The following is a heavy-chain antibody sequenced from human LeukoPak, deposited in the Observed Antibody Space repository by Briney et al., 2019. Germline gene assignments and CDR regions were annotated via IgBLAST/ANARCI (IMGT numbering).Heavy chain of an antibody. Sequence: GGSLRLSCAASGFTFSSYSMNWVRQAPGKGLEWVSSISSSSSYIYYADSVKGRFTISRDNAKNSLYLQMNSLRAEDTAVYYCAREEYYDSSGYYFVDYWGQGTLVTVSS. CDR1: GFTFSSYS. CDR3: AREEYYDSSGYYFVDY. V-gene: IGHV3-21*01. J-gene: IGHJ4*02. D-gene: IGHD3-22*01. CDR2: ISSSSSYI.